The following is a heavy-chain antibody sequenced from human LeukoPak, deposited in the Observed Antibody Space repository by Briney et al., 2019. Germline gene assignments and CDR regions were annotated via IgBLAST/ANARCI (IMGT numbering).Heavy chain of an antibody. V-gene: IGHV4-30-4*01. CDR1: GGSISSGDYY. Sequence: SQTLSFTCTVSGGSISSGDYYWSWIRQPPGKGLEWIGYIYYSGSTYYNPSLKSRVTISVDTSKNQFSLKLSSVTAADTAVYYCARTILRFTGEFDIWGQGTMVTVSS. CDR2: IYYSGST. CDR3: ARTILRFTGEFDI. D-gene: IGHD1-26*01. J-gene: IGHJ3*02.